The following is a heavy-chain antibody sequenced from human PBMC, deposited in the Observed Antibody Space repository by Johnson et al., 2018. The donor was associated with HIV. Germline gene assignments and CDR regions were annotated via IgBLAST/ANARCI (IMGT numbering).Heavy chain of an antibody. CDR2: ISYDGSNR. J-gene: IGHJ3*02. D-gene: IGHD6-13*01. Sequence: QVQLVESGGGVVQPGRSLRLSCAASGFTFSSYAMHWVRQAPGKGLEWVAVISYDGSNRFSADSVKGRFTISRDNSKNTLYLQMNSLRAEDTAGYYCARVVQQLVREDAFDIWGQGTMVTVSS. CDR1: GFTFSSYA. CDR3: ARVVQQLVREDAFDI. V-gene: IGHV3-30-3*01.